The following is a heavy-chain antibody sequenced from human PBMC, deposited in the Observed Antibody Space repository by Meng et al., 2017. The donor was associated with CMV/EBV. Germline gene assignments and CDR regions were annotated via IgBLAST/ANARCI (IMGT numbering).Heavy chain of an antibody. CDR2: SYYSGST. J-gene: IGHJ4*02. V-gene: IGHV4-39*07. CDR1: GGSISSSSYY. CDR3: ARAPDPKPTTVTTSEYYFDY. D-gene: IGHD4-11*01. Sequence: SETLSLTCTVSGGSISSSSYYWGWIRQPPGKGLEWIGSSYYSGSTYYNPSLKSRVTISVDTSKNQFSLKLSSVTAADTAVYYCARAPDPKPTTVTTSEYYFDYWGQGTLVTVSS.